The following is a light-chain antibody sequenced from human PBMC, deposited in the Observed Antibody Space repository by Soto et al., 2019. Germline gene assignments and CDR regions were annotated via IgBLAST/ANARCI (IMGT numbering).Light chain of an antibody. Sequence: SVLTQPPSASGTPGQRVTISCSGSSSNIGSNTVNWYQHLPGTAPKLLIYSNNERPSGVPDRFSASKSGNTASLTISGLQAEDEADYYCCSYAGSYTLPDVFGSGTKVTVL. V-gene: IGLV1-44*01. CDR1: SSNIGSNT. CDR2: SNN. CDR3: CSYAGSYTLPDV. J-gene: IGLJ1*01.